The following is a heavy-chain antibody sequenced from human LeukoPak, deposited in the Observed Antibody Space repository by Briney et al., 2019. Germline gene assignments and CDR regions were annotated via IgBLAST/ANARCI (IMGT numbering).Heavy chain of an antibody. J-gene: IGHJ5*02. CDR3: ARTHLCGGDCRPGYIWFDP. CDR2: IYDSGST. V-gene: IGHV4-59*01. CDR1: GASITSSY. Sequence: SETLSLTCTVSGASITSSYWSWIRQPPGKGLEWIGYIYDSGSTNYNPSLKSRVTISVDTSKNQFSLKLSSVTAADTAVYYCARTHLCGGDCRPGYIWFDPWGQGTLVTVSA. D-gene: IGHD2-21*02.